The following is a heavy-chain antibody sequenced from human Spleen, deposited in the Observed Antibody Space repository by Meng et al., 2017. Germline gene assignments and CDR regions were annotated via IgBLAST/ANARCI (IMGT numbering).Heavy chain of an antibody. Sequence: QVQRPVGGAGLLNPSETLSLTCVVSVWSFSDYYWSWIRQPPGKGLEWIGEINHSGSTNYNPSLESRVTISVDTSKNQFSLKLNSVTGADTAVYYCARGFYYYGSGSYGFDPWGQGTLVTASS. D-gene: IGHD3-10*01. V-gene: IGHV4-34*01. CDR1: VWSFSDYY. CDR2: INHSGST. CDR3: ARGFYYYGSGSYGFDP. J-gene: IGHJ5*02.